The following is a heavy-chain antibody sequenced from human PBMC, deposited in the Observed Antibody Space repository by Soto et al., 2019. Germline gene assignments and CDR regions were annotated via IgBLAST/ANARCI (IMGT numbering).Heavy chain of an antibody. D-gene: IGHD3-10*01. CDR2: INPSGGST. V-gene: IGHV1-46*01. J-gene: IGHJ2*01. CDR1: GYTFTSYY. CDR3: ARGVISMGERTNWYFDL. Sequence: QVQLVQSGAEVKKPGASVKVSCKASGYTFTSYYMHWVRQAPGQGLEWMGIINPSGGSTSYAQKFQGRVTMTRDTSTSTVYMELSSLRSEDTAVYYCARGVISMGERTNWYFDLWGRGTLVTVSS.